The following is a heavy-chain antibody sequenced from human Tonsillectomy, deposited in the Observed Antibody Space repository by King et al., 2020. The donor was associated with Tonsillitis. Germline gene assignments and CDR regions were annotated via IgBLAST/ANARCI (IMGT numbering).Heavy chain of an antibody. J-gene: IGHJ5*02. CDR3: ARGISGSYYS. D-gene: IGHD1-26*01. Sequence: VQLVESGGGLVKPGGSLRLSCAASGFTFRDYYMSWIRQAPGKELEWVSYISTIGSTTSYADSVKGRFTISRDNAKNSLYLQMNSLGAEDTALYYCARGISGSYYSWGQGTLVTVSS. CDR1: GFTFRDYY. CDR2: ISTIGSTT. V-gene: IGHV3-11*01.